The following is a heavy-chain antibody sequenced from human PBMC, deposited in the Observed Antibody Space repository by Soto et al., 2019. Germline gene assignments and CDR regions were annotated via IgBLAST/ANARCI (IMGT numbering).Heavy chain of an antibody. V-gene: IGHV4-39*01. CDR2: VYYTGFT. CDR3: ARLSVVVIALGYFDP. J-gene: IGHJ5*02. Sequence: SETLSLTCTVSGDSISRSYYWGWVRQPPGKGLECIGAVYYTGFTYYNPSLKSRLTISLDTSKNQFSLRLSSVTAADTAIYYCARLSVVVIALGYFDPWGPGTLVTVSS. D-gene: IGHD2-21*01. CDR1: GDSISRSYY.